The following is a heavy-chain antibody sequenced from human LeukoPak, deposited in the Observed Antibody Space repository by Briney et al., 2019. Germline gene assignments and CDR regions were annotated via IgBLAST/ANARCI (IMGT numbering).Heavy chain of an antibody. J-gene: IGHJ3*02. Sequence: PSGTLSLTCAVSGGSISSSNWWSWIRQPPGKGLEWIGEINHSGSTNYNPALKSRVTISVDTSKNQFSLKLSSVTAADTAVYYCAREGGTGAFDIWGQGTMVTVSP. CDR1: GGSISSSNW. D-gene: IGHD1-14*01. CDR2: INHSGST. V-gene: IGHV4-4*02. CDR3: AREGGTGAFDI.